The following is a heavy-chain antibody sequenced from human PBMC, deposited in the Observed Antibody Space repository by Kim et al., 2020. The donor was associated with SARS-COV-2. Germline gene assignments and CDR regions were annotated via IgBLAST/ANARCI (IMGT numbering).Heavy chain of an antibody. CDR3: ARGDLDWLPLDY. CDR1: GGSVSSGSYY. D-gene: IGHD3-9*01. CDR2: IYYSGST. J-gene: IGHJ4*02. V-gene: IGHV4-61*01. Sequence: SETLSLTCTVSGGSVSSGSYYWSWIRQPPGKGLEWIGYIYYSGSTNYNPSLKSRVTISVDTSKNQFSLKLSSVTAADTAVYYCARGDLDWLPLDYWGQGTLVTVSS.